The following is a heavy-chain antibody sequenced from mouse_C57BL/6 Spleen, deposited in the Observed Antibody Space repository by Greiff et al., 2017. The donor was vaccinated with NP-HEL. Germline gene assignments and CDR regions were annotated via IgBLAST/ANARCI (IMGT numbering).Heavy chain of an antibody. D-gene: IGHD2-1*01. CDR2: IRNKANNHAT. CDR1: GFTFSDAW. Sequence: EVQRVESGGGLVQPGGSMKLSCAASGFTFSDAWMDWVRQSPEKGLEWVAEIRNKANNHATYYAESVKGRFTISRDDSKSSVYLQMNSLRAEDTGIYYCTRRDYYGKFDYWGQGTTLTVSS. V-gene: IGHV6-6*01. CDR3: TRRDYYGKFDY. J-gene: IGHJ2*01.